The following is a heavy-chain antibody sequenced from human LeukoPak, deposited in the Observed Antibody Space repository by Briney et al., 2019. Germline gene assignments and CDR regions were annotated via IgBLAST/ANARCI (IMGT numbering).Heavy chain of an antibody. CDR2: ISGSGGST. CDR3: AKDSEAVVFWSGYSDRISVDY. V-gene: IGHV3-23*01. D-gene: IGHD3-3*01. J-gene: IGHJ4*02. CDR1: GFTFSSYA. Sequence: PGGSLRLACAASGFTFSSYAMRWVRQAPGKGLGWVSAISGSGGSTYYAHYVKARFTISRDNSTNTLYLQMSSLRAEDTAVYYCAKDSEAVVFWSGYSDRISVDYWGQGTLVTVSS.